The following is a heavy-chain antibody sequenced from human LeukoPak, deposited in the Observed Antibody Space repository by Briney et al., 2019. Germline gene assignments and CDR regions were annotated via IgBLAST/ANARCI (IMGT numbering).Heavy chain of an antibody. CDR3: ARSGRGYDSSGYYVYYYGMDV. CDR1: GYTFTSYY. CDR2: INPSGGST. V-gene: IGHV1-46*01. D-gene: IGHD3-22*01. Sequence: ASVKVSCKASGYTFTSYYMHWVRQAPGQGLEWMGIINPSGGSTSYAQKFQGRVTMTRDTSTSTVYMELSSQRSEDTAVYYCARSGRGYDSSGYYVYYYGMDVWGQGTTVTVSS. J-gene: IGHJ6*02.